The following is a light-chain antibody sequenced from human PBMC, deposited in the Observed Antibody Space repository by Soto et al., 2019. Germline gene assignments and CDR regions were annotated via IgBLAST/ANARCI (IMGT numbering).Light chain of an antibody. CDR3: SSFVHGTSYV. CDR1: SNDVGRFNY. CDR2: DVT. V-gene: IGLV2-8*01. J-gene: IGLJ1*01. Sequence: QSALTQAPSASGSPGQSVTISCAGTSNDVGRFNYVSWYQHHPGKAPKLIIYDVTKRPSGVPDRFSGSKSGNTAYLTVSGLKAEDEADYFCSSFVHGTSYVFGTGTKVTVL.